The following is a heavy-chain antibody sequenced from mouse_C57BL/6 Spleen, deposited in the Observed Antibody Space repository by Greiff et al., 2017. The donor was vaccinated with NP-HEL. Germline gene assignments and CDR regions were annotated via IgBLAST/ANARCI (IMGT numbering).Heavy chain of an antibody. D-gene: IGHD2-4*01. Sequence: EVKVVESGGGLVQPGGSLSLSCAASGFTFTDYYMSWVRQPPGKALEWLGFIRIKANGYTTEYSASVKGRFTISRDNSQSILYLQMNALRAEDSATYYGARYNYDVSWFAYWGQGTLVTVSA. CDR2: IRIKANGYTT. V-gene: IGHV7-3*01. J-gene: IGHJ3*01. CDR1: GFTFTDYY. CDR3: ARYNYDVSWFAY.